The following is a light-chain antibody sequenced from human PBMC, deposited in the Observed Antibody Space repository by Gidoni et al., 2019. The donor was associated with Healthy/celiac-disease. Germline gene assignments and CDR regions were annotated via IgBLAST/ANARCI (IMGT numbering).Light chain of an antibody. J-gene: IGLJ2*01. CDR3: NSRDSSGNLVV. V-gene: IGLV3-19*01. CDR2: GKN. CDR1: SLRSYY. Sequence: SSELTQDPAVAVALGQTVRLTCQGDSLRSYYASWYQQKPGQDPVLVIYGKNNRPSGIPDRFSGSSSGNTASLTITGAQAEDDADYYCNSRDSSGNLVVFGGGTKLTVL.